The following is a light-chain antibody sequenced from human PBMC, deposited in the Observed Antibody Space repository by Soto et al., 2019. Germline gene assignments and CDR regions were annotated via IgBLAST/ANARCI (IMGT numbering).Light chain of an antibody. J-gene: IGKJ2*01. CDR1: QSVSASY. Sequence: IVLTQSPGTLSLSPGERATLSCGASQSVSASYLAWYQQKPGQSPRLLIYGASRRATGIPDRFSAGGSGTDFTLTISSLEPEAFAVYYCQQYDSSPVTFGQGSKVESK. CDR3: QQYDSSPVT. CDR2: GAS. V-gene: IGKV3-20*01.